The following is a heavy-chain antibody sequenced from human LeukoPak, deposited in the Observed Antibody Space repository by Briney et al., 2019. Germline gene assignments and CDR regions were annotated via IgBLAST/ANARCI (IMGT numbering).Heavy chain of an antibody. J-gene: IGHJ3*02. CDR2: IYYTGST. Sequence: PSETLSLTCTVSGGSVSSSTYYWTWIRQPPGKGLEWIGYIYYTGSTNYNPSLKSRVTISVDTSKNQFSLKLSSVTAADTAVYYCLGEKYXAPPEIWGQGTMVTVSS. V-gene: IGHV4-61*01. CDR3: LGEKYXAPPEI. D-gene: IGHD3-16*01. CDR1: GGSVSSSTYY.